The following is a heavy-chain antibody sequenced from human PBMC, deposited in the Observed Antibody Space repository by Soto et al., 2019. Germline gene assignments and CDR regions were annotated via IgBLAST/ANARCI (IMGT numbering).Heavy chain of an antibody. CDR1: GFTFTSSA. Sequence: SGPTLVNPPASVKVSCKASGFTFTSSAVQWVRQARGQRLEWIGWIVVGSGNTNYAQKFQERVTITRDMSTSTAYMELSSLRSEDTAVYYCAAAIPKLTDSSGRDAFDIWGQGTMVTVSS. CDR3: AAAIPKLTDSSGRDAFDI. D-gene: IGHD3-22*01. CDR2: IVVGSGNT. V-gene: IGHV1-58*01. J-gene: IGHJ3*02.